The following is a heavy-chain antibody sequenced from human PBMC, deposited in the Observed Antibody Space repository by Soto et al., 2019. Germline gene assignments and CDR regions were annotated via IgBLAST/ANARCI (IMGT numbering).Heavy chain of an antibody. CDR1: GGSFSGYY. D-gene: IGHD7-27*01. J-gene: IGHJ4*02. V-gene: IGHV4-34*01. CDR3: ARGRSNWGYDY. Sequence: SETLSLTCAVYGGSFSGYYWSWIRQPPGKGLEWIGEINHSESTNYNPSLKSRVTISVDTSKNQFSLKLSSVTAADTAVYYCARGRSNWGYDYWGQGTLVTVSS. CDR2: INHSEST.